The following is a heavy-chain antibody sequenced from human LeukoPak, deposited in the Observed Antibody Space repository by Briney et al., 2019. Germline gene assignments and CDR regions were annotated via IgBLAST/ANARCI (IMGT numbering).Heavy chain of an antibody. CDR1: GFTFSSYS. D-gene: IGHD5-12*01. J-gene: IGHJ4*02. V-gene: IGHV3-21*01. CDR2: ISSSSSYI. Sequence: GGSLRLSCAASGFTFSSYSMNWVRQAPGKGLEWVSSISSSSSYIYYADSVKGRFTISRDNAKNSLYLQMNSLRAEDTAVYYCALVATHNVWAFDYWGQGTLVAVSS. CDR3: ALVATHNVWAFDY.